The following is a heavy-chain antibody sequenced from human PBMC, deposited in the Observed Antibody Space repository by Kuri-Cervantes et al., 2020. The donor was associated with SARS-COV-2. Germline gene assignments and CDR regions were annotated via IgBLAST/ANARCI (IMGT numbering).Heavy chain of an antibody. V-gene: IGHV4-39*07. J-gene: IGHJ5*02. CDR2: IYQSGST. CDR3: ARVGVYCSSTSCYPNWFDP. CDR1: GGSISSSSYY. Sequence: GSLRLSCTVSGGSISSSSYYWGWIRQPPGKGLEWIGSIYQSGSTYYNPSLKSRVTISVDTSKNQFSLKLSSVTAADTAVYYCARVGVYCSSTSCYPNWFDPWGQGTLVTVSS. D-gene: IGHD2-2*01.